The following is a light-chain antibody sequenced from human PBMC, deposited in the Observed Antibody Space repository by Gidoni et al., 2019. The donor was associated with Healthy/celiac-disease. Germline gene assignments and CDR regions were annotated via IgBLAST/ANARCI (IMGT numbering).Light chain of an antibody. Sequence: QTVVTQEPSFSVSPGGTVTLTCGLSSGSVSTSYYPSWYQQTPGQAPRTLIYSTYTRSSGVPDRFSGSILGNKAALTITGAQADYESDYYCVLYMGSVISVFGGGTKLTVL. J-gene: IGLJ3*02. CDR2: STY. V-gene: IGLV8-61*01. CDR1: SGSVSTSYY. CDR3: VLYMGSVISV.